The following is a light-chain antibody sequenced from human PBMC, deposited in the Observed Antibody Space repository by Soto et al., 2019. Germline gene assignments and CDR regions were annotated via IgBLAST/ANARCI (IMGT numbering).Light chain of an antibody. CDR2: DAS. Sequence: ELVMTQSPATLSLSPGERATLSCRASQSVSVDLAWYQQKPGQAPRLLIYDASTRDTGIPARFSGSGSGTEFTLTISSLQSEDFAVYYCQQYRNWPRTFGQGTKLEIK. J-gene: IGKJ2*01. V-gene: IGKV3-15*01. CDR1: QSVSVD. CDR3: QQYRNWPRT.